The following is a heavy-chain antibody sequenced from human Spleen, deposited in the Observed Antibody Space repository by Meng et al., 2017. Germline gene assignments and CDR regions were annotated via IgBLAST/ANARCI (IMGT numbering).Heavy chain of an antibody. CDR1: GGSFSDYY. V-gene: IGHV4-34*01. J-gene: IGHJ4*02. D-gene: IGHD4-11*01. CDR3: ARGPTTMAHDFDY. CDR2: INHSGST. Sequence: QVQLQQWGAGLLKPAETLSLPSVFSGGSFSDYYWSWIRQPPGKGLEWIGEINHSGSTNYNPSLESRATISVDTSQNNLSLKLSSVTAADSAVYYCARGPTTMAHDFDYWGQGTLVTVSS.